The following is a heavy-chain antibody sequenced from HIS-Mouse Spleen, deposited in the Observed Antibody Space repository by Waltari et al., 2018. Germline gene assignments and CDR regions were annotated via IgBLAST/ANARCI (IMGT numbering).Heavy chain of an antibody. CDR1: GYTFTSDD. CDR3: ARGHDYSNYFDY. CDR2: MNPNSGNT. D-gene: IGHD4-4*01. Sequence: QVQLVQSGAEVKKPGASVKVSVKASGYTFTSDDINWVRQATGAGLEWMGWMNPNSGNTGYAQKFQGRVTMTRNTSISTAYMELSSLRSEDTAVYYCARGHDYSNYFDYWGQGTLVTVSS. V-gene: IGHV1-8*01. J-gene: IGHJ4*02.